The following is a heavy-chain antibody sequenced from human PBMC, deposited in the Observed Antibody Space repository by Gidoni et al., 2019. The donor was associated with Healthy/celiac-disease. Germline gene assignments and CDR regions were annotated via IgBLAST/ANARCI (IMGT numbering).Heavy chain of an antibody. V-gene: IGHV4-59*01. CDR3: ARDRKGLIDY. Sequence: QVQLQASGPGLVKPSETLSLTCTVSGGSISSYYWSWIRQPPGKGLEWIGYIYYSGSTNYNPSLKSRVTISVDTSKNQFSLKLSSVTAADTAVYYCARDRKGLIDYWGQGTLVTVSS. CDR2: IYYSGST. J-gene: IGHJ4*02. D-gene: IGHD6-19*01. CDR1: GGSISSYY.